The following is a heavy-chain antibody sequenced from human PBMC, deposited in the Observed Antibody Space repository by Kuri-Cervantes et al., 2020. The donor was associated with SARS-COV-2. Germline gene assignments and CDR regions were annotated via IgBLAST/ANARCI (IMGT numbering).Heavy chain of an antibody. V-gene: IGHV3-21*01. Sequence: LSLTCAASGFTFSSYSMNWVRQAPGKGLEWVSSISSSSSYIYYADSVEGRFTISRDNAKNSLYLQMNSLSAEDTAVYYCARDLWSGYYTKGFGYWGQGTLVTVSS. CDR1: GFTFSSYS. D-gene: IGHD3-3*01. CDR3: ARDLWSGYYTKGFGY. CDR2: ISSSSSYI. J-gene: IGHJ4*02.